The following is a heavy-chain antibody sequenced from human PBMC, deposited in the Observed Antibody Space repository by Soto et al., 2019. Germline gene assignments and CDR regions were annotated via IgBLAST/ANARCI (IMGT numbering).Heavy chain of an antibody. D-gene: IGHD3-9*01. CDR1: GFTFSDHY. V-gene: IGHV3-72*01. CDR3: ARVALSVDPRKYSDY. Sequence: EVQLVESGGGLFQPGGSLRLSCAASGFTFSDHYMDWVRQAPGKWLAWVGRTRNKANSYSTESAAAVKGRFTISSDDSKTSLYLQRNSVKAEDTAVYYCARVALSVDPRKYSDYWGQGTMVAVSS. J-gene: IGHJ4*02. CDR2: TRNKANSYST.